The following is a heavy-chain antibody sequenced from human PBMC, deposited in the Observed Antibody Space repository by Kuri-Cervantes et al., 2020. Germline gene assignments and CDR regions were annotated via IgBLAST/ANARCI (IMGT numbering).Heavy chain of an antibody. CDR3: AKDRRASKLRFLEWLPQRDYYYGMDV. Sequence: GESLKISCAASGFTFSSYGMHWVRQAPGKGLEWVAVISYDGSNKYYADSVKGRFTTSRDNSKNTLYLQTNSLRAEDTAVYYCAKDRRASKLRFLEWLPQRDYYYGMDVWGQGTTVTVSS. D-gene: IGHD3-3*01. CDR1: GFTFSSYG. CDR2: ISYDGSNK. J-gene: IGHJ6*02. V-gene: IGHV3-30*18.